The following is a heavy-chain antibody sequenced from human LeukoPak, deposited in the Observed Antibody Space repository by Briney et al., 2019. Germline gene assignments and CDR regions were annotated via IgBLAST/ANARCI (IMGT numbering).Heavy chain of an antibody. CDR1: GYTFTSYG. Sequence: ASVKVSCKASGYTFTSYGISWVRQAPGQGLEWMGWISAYNGNTNYAQKLQGRVTMTTDTSTSTAYMELRSLRSDDTAVYYCARGAAAVTPAEYFQHWGQGTLVTVSS. J-gene: IGHJ1*01. CDR3: ARGAAAVTPAEYFQH. D-gene: IGHD4-23*01. V-gene: IGHV1-18*01. CDR2: ISAYNGNT.